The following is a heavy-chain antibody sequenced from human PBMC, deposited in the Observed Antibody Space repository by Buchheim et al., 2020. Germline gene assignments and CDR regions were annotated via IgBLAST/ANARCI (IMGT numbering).Heavy chain of an antibody. CDR2: ISYSGSSI. Sequence: EVQLVESGGDLVQPGGSLRLSCEASGLTFSTHSMNWVRQAPGKGLGWVSHISYSGSSIYYADSVKGRFTISRDNTKNSLYLQMNSLTDEDTAVYYCTTVNFDCWGQGAL. CDR1: GLTFSTHS. J-gene: IGHJ4*02. V-gene: IGHV3-48*02. CDR3: TTVNFDC.